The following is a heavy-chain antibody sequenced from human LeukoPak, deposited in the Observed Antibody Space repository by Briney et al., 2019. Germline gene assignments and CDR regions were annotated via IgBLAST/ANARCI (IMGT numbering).Heavy chain of an antibody. CDR1: GGSINNNY. D-gene: IGHD1-26*01. CDR2: FYYIGST. J-gene: IGHJ4*02. CDR3: ARVNRVGAT. Sequence: SETLSLTCSVSGGSINNNYWSWIRQPPGKGLEWIGYFYYIGSTNYKPSLKSRVTISVDTSKNQFSLKLSSVTAADTAVYYCARVNRVGATWGQGTLVTVSS. V-gene: IGHV4-59*01.